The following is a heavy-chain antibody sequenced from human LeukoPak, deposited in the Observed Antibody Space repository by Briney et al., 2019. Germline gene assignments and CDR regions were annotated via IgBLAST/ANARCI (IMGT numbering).Heavy chain of an antibody. J-gene: IGHJ4*02. Sequence: GGSLRLSCAASGFTFSRYAMSWGRQAPGEGLEWVSALCVSVSGYGGRTYYADSVKGRFTISRDNSKNTLYLQMNSLRAEDTAVHYCATDQTFRGSGHYTYFDYWGQGALVTVSS. V-gene: IGHV3-23*01. CDR2: LCVSVSGYGGRT. CDR3: ATDQTFRGSGHYTYFDY. CDR1: GFTFSRYA. D-gene: IGHD2-15*01.